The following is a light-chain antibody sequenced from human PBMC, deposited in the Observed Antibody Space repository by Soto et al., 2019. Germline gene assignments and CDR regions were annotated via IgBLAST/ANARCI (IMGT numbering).Light chain of an antibody. CDR3: QQYGSSPHT. CDR1: QSLTSSH. Sequence: EIVLTQSPGTLSLSPGERATLSCRASQSLTSSHLAWYQQKPGQAPRLLMFGASSRATGIPDRFSGSGSGTDFTLTISRLEPEDFAVYYCQQYGSSPHTFGQGTKVDIK. J-gene: IGKJ1*01. CDR2: GAS. V-gene: IGKV3-20*01.